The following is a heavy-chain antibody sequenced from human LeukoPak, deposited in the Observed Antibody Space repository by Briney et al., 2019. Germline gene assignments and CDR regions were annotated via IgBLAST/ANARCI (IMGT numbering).Heavy chain of an antibody. V-gene: IGHV1-69*04. CDR3: TNRESGSPRYYFDY. J-gene: IGHJ4*02. CDR1: GGTFSSYA. CDR2: IIPILGIA. Sequence: GASVKVSCKASGGTFSSYAISWVRQAPGQGLEWMGRIIPILGIANYAQKFQGRVTITADKSTSTAYMELSSLRSEDTAVYYCTNRESGSPRYYFDYWGQGTLVTVSS. D-gene: IGHD1-26*01.